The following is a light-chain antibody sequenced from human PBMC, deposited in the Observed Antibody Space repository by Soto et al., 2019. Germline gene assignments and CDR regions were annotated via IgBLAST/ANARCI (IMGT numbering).Light chain of an antibody. CDR1: QSVSSRY. Sequence: EIVLTQSPGTLSLSGGERATLSCRASQSVSSRYLAWYQQKPGQAPRLIIYSTSIRATGIPDRFSGSGSGTDFTLTISRLEPEDFAVYYCQQYGSSLGVTFGPGTKVDIK. CDR2: STS. J-gene: IGKJ3*01. CDR3: QQYGSSLGVT. V-gene: IGKV3-20*01.